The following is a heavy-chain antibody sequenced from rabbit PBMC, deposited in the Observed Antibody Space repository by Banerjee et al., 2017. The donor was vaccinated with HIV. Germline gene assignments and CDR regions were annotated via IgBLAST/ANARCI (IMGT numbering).Heavy chain of an antibody. Sequence: DLVKPGASLTLTCTASGFSFSSSYWICWVRQAPGKGLEWIACIYTGSGSALYVSWAKGRFTISKTSSTTVTLQMTSLTAADTATYFCARGGDWGTRLDLWGPGTLVTVS. CDR1: GFSFSSSYW. J-gene: IGHJ3*01. CDR2: IYTGSGSA. CDR3: ARGGDWGTRLDL. D-gene: IGHD3-1*01. V-gene: IGHV1S45*01.